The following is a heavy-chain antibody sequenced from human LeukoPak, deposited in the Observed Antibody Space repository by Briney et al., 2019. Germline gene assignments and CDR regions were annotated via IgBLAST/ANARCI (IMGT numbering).Heavy chain of an antibody. D-gene: IGHD5-18*01. CDR2: IKQDGSEK. V-gene: IGHV3-7*03. CDR3: ARGGNSYGPNWFDP. J-gene: IGHJ5*02. CDR1: GFTFSDYW. Sequence: GGSLRLSCTASGFTFSDYWMSWVRQAPGKGLEWVANIKQDGSEKYYVDSVKGRFTIFRDNAKNSLYLQMNSLRAEDTAVYYCARGGNSYGPNWFDPWGQGTLVTVSS.